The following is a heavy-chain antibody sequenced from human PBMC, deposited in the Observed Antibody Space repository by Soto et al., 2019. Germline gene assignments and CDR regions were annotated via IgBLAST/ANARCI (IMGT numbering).Heavy chain of an antibody. Sequence: QVQLVESGGGVVQPGRSLRLSCAASGFTFSSYGMHWVRQAPGKGLEWVAVIWYDGSNKYYADSVKGRFTISRDNSKNTLYLQMNSLRAEDMAVYYCARIMCGGDCYDFDYWGQGTLVTVSS. J-gene: IGHJ4*02. CDR1: GFTFSSYG. CDR3: ARIMCGGDCYDFDY. CDR2: IWYDGSNK. V-gene: IGHV3-33*01. D-gene: IGHD2-21*02.